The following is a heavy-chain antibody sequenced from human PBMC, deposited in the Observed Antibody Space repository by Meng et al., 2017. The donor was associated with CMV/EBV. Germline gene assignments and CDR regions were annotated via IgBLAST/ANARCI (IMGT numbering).Heavy chain of an antibody. CDR2: INHSGST. CDR1: GGSISSSSYY. CDR3: ARDTAYYYDSSGYTDYP. Sequence: ESLKISCTVSGGSISSSSYYWGWIRQPPGKGLEWIGEINHSGSTNYNPSLKSRVTISVDTSKNQFSLKLSSVTAADTAVYYCARDTAYYYDSSGYTDYPWGQGTLVTVSS. J-gene: IGHJ5*02. D-gene: IGHD3-22*01. V-gene: IGHV4-39*07.